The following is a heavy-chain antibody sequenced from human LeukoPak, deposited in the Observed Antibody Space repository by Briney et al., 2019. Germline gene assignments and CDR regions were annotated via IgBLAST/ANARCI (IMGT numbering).Heavy chain of an antibody. CDR1: GGSISSSIYY. CDR2: VYYTGSA. D-gene: IGHD5-24*01. V-gene: IGHV4-39*07. J-gene: IGHJ4*02. Sequence: PSETLSLTCTVSGGSISSSIYYWGWIRQPPGKGLELIGHVYYTGSAYFNPSLKSRVTISVDTSKNQFSLKLSSVTAADTAVYYCARGGDGYNPIDYWGQGTLVTVSS. CDR3: ARGGDGYNPIDY.